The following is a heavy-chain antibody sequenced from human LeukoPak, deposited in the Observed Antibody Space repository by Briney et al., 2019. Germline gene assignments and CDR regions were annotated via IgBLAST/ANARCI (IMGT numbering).Heavy chain of an antibody. J-gene: IGHJ4*02. V-gene: IGHV3-23*01. Sequence: GSLRLSCSTSGFTFCKYSLSLVRQAPGKGLEWVPAISGSGGSTYYADSVKGRFTISRDNSKNTLYLQMNSLRAEDTAVYYCAKEIWPTVTTPGRTYFDYWGQGALVTVSS. CDR1: GFTFCKYS. CDR2: ISGSGGST. CDR3: AKEIWPTVTTPGRTYFDY. D-gene: IGHD4-17*01.